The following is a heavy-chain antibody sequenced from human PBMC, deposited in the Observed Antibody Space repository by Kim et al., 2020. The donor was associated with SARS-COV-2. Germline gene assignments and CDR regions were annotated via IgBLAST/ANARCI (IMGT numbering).Heavy chain of an antibody. V-gene: IGHV1-24*01. CDR1: GYTLTELS. CDR2: FDPEDGET. J-gene: IGHJ4*02. CDR3: ATDQGAVAGTFEPSFGY. D-gene: IGHD6-19*01. Sequence: ASVKVSCKVSGYTLTELSMHWVRQAPGKGLEWMGGFDPEDGETIYAQKFQGRVTMTEDTSTDTAYMELSSLRSEDTAVYYCATDQGAVAGTFEPSFGYWGQGTLVTVSS.